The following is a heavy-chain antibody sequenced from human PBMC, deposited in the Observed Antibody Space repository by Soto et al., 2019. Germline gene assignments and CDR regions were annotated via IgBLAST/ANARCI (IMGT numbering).Heavy chain of an antibody. Sequence: SETLSLTCTVSGGSVSSGSYYWSWIRQPPGKGLEWIGYIYYSGGTNYNPSLKSRVTISVDTSKNQFSLKLSSVTAADTAVYYCARAGDSSGYYLNYYYYGMDVWGQGTTVTVSS. D-gene: IGHD3-22*01. CDR3: ARAGDSSGYYLNYYYYGMDV. CDR2: IYYSGGT. J-gene: IGHJ6*02. CDR1: GGSVSSGSYY. V-gene: IGHV4-61*01.